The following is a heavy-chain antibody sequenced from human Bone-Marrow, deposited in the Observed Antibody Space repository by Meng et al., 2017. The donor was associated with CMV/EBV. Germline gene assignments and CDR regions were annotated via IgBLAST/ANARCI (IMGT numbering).Heavy chain of an antibody. D-gene: IGHD2-2*01. Sequence: GGSLRLSCAASGFTFSSYSMNWVRQAPGKGLEWVSSISSSSSYIYYADSVKGRFTVSRDNAKNSLYLQMNSLRAEDTAVYYCARYCSSTSCPKGAFDIWGQGKMVTVSS. CDR1: GFTFSSYS. V-gene: IGHV3-21*01. CDR3: ARYCSSTSCPKGAFDI. CDR2: ISSSSSYI. J-gene: IGHJ3*02.